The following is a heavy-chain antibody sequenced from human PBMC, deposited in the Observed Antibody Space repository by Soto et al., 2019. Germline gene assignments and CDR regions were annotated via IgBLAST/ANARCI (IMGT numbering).Heavy chain of an antibody. D-gene: IGHD4-4*01. CDR3: ASLPHDHSNREGYYYYGMDV. CDR1: GGSISSSSYY. CDR2: IYYSVST. Sequence: SETLALSCTVSGGSISSSSYYGGWIRQPPGKGLEWIWSIYYSVSTYYTASLKSRVTISVDTSKNQFSLKLSSVTAADTAVYYCASLPHDHSNREGYYYYGMDVWGQGTTVTVSS. J-gene: IGHJ6*02. V-gene: IGHV4-39*01.